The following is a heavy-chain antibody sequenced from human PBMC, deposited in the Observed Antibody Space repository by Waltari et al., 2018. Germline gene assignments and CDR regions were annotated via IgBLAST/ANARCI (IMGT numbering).Heavy chain of an antibody. J-gene: IGHJ4*02. V-gene: IGHV4-4*02. CDR2: IHHSGRT. CDR3: TKNGHFCLDV. CDR1: GGSISTNYW. D-gene: IGHD2-8*01. Sequence: QVKLQESGPELVKPSGTLSLTCAVSGGSISTNYWWSWVRQSPGQVLEWIGEIHHSGRTSYNPSLRDRVTISVDKSKDQFSLNLNSVTAADTAVYYCTKNGHFCLDVWGQGALVTVSS.